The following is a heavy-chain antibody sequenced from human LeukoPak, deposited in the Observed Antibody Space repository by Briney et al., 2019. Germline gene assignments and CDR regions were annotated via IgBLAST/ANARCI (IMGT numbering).Heavy chain of an antibody. V-gene: IGHV4-59*01. J-gene: IGHJ6*03. CDR2: IYYSGST. CDR1: GVSISSYY. D-gene: IGHD1-14*01. CDR3: ARETTQKGAHYMDV. Sequence: SETLSLTCTVSGVSISSYYWSWIRQPPGKGLEWIGDIYYSGSTNYNPSLKSRVTIPVDTSKNQFCLRLSSVTAADTAVYYCARETTQKGAHYMDVWGKGTRVTISS.